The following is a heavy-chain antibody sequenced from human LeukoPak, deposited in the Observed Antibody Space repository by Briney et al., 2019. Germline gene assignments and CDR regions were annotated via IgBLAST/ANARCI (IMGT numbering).Heavy chain of an antibody. CDR3: AREDYCSSTSCYN. J-gene: IGHJ4*02. D-gene: IGHD2-2*01. CDR2: TIPILGIA. Sequence: SVKVSCKASGGTFSSYTISWVRQAPGQGLEWMGRTIPILGIANYAQKCQGRVTITADKYTSTAYMDLSSQRSEDTAVYYCAREDYCSSTSCYNWGQGTLVTVSS. CDR1: GGTFSSYT. V-gene: IGHV1-69*04.